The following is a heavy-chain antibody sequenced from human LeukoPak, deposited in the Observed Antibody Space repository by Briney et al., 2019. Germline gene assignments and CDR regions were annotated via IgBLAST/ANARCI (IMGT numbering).Heavy chain of an antibody. Sequence: PSETLSLTCTVSGGSISSYYWSWVRQPPGKGLEWIGYIYYSGSTNYNPSLKSRVTISVDASKNQFSLKLGSVTAADTAVYYCAKVAGEYYFDYWGQGTLVTVSS. J-gene: IGHJ4*02. D-gene: IGHD3-10*01. CDR1: GGSISSYY. V-gene: IGHV4-59*01. CDR2: IYYSGST. CDR3: AKVAGEYYFDY.